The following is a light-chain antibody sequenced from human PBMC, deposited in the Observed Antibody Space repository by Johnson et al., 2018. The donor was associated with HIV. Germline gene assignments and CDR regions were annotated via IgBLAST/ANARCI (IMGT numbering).Light chain of an antibody. CDR3: GTWDSSLSAV. CDR2: EDN. Sequence: QPVLTQPPSVSAAPGQTVNISCSGNVSNIESYFVSWYQQLPGAAPTLLIYEDNKRPSGIPYRFSGSKSGTSATLGITGLQTGDEADYYCGTWDSSLSAVFGTGTKVTVL. J-gene: IGLJ1*01. CDR1: VSNIESYF. V-gene: IGLV1-51*02.